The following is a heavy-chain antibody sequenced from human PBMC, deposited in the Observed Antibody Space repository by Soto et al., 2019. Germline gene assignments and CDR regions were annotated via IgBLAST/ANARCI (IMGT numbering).Heavy chain of an antibody. Sequence: SETLSLTCAVSGGSISSSNWWSWVRQPPGKGLEWIGEIYHSGSTNYNPSLKSRVTISVDKSKNQFSLKLSSVTAADTAVYYCARKYYDILTGYYYYGMDVWGQGTTVTVSS. J-gene: IGHJ6*02. CDR2: IYHSGST. CDR3: ARKYYDILTGYYYYGMDV. D-gene: IGHD3-9*01. V-gene: IGHV4-4*02. CDR1: GGSISSSNW.